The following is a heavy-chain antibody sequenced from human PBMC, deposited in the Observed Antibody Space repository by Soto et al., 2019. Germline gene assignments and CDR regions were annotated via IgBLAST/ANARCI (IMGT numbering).Heavy chain of an antibody. CDR1: GGSVNSGNYY. CDR2: MSHSGGT. D-gene: IGHD1-1*01. J-gene: IGHJ3*02. V-gene: IGHV4-34*01. Sequence: QVQLQQWGAGLLKPSETLSLTCAVFGGSVNSGNYYWSWIRHPPGKGLEWIGEMSHSGGTHFNPYLKSRVTISVDTSKNQFSLKMSSVTAADTALYYCARVERGTATTVVDAFDIWGPGTMVTVSS. CDR3: ARVERGTATTVVDAFDI.